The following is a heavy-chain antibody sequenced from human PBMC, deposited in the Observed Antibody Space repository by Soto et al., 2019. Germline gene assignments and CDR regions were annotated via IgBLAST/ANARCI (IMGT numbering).Heavy chain of an antibody. CDR2: THNSGNT. J-gene: IGHJ4*02. D-gene: IGHD6-19*01. CDR1: GGSVSSDY. Sequence: SETLSLTCTVSGGSVSSDYWSWIRQPPGKGLEWIGYTHNSGNTDYNPSLKSRVTISLDASRNEFSLSLRSVTAADTAVYYRAKGGWYEDHWGQGTPVTVSS. CDR3: AKGGWYEDH. V-gene: IGHV4-59*08.